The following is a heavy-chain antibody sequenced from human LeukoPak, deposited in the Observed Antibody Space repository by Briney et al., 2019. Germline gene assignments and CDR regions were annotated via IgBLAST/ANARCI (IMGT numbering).Heavy chain of an antibody. CDR2: INWNGRST. Sequence: RPGGSLRLSCAATGFTFDDYGMSWVRQGPGKGLEWVSGINWNGRSTGYADSVKGRFTISRDNSKNSLYLQMNGLRTEDTALYYCAKQAPYYYDSSHPPFQHWGQGTLVTVSS. CDR3: AKQAPYYYDSSHPPFQH. CDR1: GFTFDDYG. V-gene: IGHV3-20*04. J-gene: IGHJ1*01. D-gene: IGHD3-22*01.